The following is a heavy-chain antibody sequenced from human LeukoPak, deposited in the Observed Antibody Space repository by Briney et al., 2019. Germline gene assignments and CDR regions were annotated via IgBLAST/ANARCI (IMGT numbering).Heavy chain of an antibody. D-gene: IGHD3-9*01. CDR3: AKWGDYDVLTGYYDPDY. J-gene: IGHJ4*02. CDR1: GFPFSNYA. Sequence: GGPLRLPCVASGFPFSNYAMSWVRQAPGRGLEWVSAITGSGGITYYADSVKGRFTISRDNSKNTLYLQMNSLRAEDTAVYYCAKWGDYDVLTGYYDPDYWGQGTLVTVSS. V-gene: IGHV3-23*01. CDR2: ITGSGGIT.